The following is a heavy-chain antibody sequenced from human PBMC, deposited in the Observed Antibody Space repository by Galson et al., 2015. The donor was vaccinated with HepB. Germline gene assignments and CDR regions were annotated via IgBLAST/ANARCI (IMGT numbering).Heavy chain of an antibody. CDR1: GGSISFYY. Sequence: SETLSLTCTVSGGSISFYYWSWIRQPAGKGLEWIGRIYTTGSTNYNPSLKSRVTMSVDTSNNQFSLKLSSVTAADTAVYYCARSGSHTSGNYYNNCFDPWGQGTLVTVSS. D-gene: IGHD3-10*01. CDR3: ARSGSHTSGNYYNNCFDP. V-gene: IGHV4-4*07. J-gene: IGHJ5*02. CDR2: IYTTGST.